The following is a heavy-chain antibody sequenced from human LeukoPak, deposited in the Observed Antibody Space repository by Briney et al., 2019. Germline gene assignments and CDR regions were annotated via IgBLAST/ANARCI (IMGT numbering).Heavy chain of an antibody. J-gene: IGHJ3*02. CDR1: GYTFSNYW. CDR2: IYPGDSNT. Sequence: GESLKISCKASGYTFSNYWGCWVRQMPGKNLEWMGIIYPGDSNTRYSPSFEGQVLISADKSISTVYLHWGSLKASDTAMYFCARRGSLTSDAVDIWGQGTLVSV. D-gene: IGHD3-9*01. CDR3: ARRGSLTSDAVDI. V-gene: IGHV5-51*01.